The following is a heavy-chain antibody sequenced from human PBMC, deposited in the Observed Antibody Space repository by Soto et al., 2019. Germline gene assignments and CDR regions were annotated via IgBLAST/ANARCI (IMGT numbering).Heavy chain of an antibody. V-gene: IGHV5-51*01. CDR2: IYPGDSDT. D-gene: IGHD3-10*01. CDR3: LGHIRLYYSCQYYYYGMDV. J-gene: IGHJ6*02. CDR1: GYSFTSYW. Sequence: PGESLKISCKGSGYSFTSYWIGWVRQMPGKGLEWMGIIYPGDSDTRYSPSFQGQVTISADKSISTAYLQWSSLKASDTAMYYCLGHIRLYYSCQYYYYGMDVWGQGTTVTVSS.